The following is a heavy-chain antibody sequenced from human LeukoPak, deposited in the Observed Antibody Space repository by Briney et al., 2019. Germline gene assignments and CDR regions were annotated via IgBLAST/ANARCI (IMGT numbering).Heavy chain of an antibody. Sequence: GGSLRLSCAASGFTFSSYAMSWVRQAPGKGLGWVSTISGSGGNTYYADSVKGRFTISRDNSKNTLSLQMNSLRVEDTAVYYCAGGNYGMDVWGQGTTVTVSS. D-gene: IGHD1-26*01. J-gene: IGHJ6*02. CDR3: AGGNYGMDV. CDR2: ISGSGGNT. CDR1: GFTFSSYA. V-gene: IGHV3-23*01.